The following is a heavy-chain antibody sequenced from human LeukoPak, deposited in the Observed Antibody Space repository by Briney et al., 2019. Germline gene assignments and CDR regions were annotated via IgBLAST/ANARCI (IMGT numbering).Heavy chain of an antibody. J-gene: IGHJ4*02. CDR1: GGSISNTSYY. V-gene: IGHV4-61*01. CDR3: AGGITIFGVVYPN. Sequence: ASETLSLTCTVSGGSISNTSYYWSWIRQPPGKGLEWIGYIYYSGSTNYNPSLKSRVTISVDTSKNQFSLKLSSVTAADTAVYYCAGGITIFGVVYPNWGQGTLVTVSS. D-gene: IGHD3-3*01. CDR2: IYYSGST.